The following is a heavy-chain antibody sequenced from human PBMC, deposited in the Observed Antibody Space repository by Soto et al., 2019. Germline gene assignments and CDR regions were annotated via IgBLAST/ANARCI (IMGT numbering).Heavy chain of an antibody. CDR2: ILNSGTT. D-gene: IGHD3-3*02. Sequence: SETLSLTCNVSCGSISSYSWRWVRQPPGKGLEWIGYILNSGTTDYDPSLKSRASISIDTSKSQFFLKLNSVTAADTAVYFCAALGMFNISGFFVYWGVGTLVTVS. J-gene: IGHJ4*02. V-gene: IGHV4-59*01. CDR3: AALGMFNISGFFVY. CDR1: CGSISSYS.